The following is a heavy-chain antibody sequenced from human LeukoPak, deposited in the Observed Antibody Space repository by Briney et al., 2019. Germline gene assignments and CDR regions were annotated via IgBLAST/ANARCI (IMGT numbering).Heavy chain of an antibody. Sequence: PWGSLRLSCAASGFIFSDYSMNWVRQAPGKGLEWISNIRGSRSGLGSGMYYADSVRGRFTISRDDAKNSLYLQMSSLRAEDTAFYYCERDNNWGFDYWGQGALVTVSS. J-gene: IGHJ4*02. CDR3: ERDNNWGFDY. V-gene: IGHV3-48*04. CDR2: IRGSRSGLGSGM. CDR1: GFIFSDYS. D-gene: IGHD7-27*01.